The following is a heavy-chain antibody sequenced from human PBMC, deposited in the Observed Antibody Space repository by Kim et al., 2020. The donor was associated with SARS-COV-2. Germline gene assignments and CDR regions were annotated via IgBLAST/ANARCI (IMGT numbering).Heavy chain of an antibody. CDR3: AKDLSSKWIQLWLGWYDY. Sequence: GGSLRLSCAASGFTFGDYAMHWVRQAPGKGLEWVSGISWNSGSIGYADSVKGRFTISRDNAKNSLYLQMNSLRAEDTALYYCAKDLSSKWIQLWLGWYDYWGQGTLVTVSS. J-gene: IGHJ4*02. CDR2: ISWNSGSI. D-gene: IGHD5-18*01. V-gene: IGHV3-9*01. CDR1: GFTFGDYA.